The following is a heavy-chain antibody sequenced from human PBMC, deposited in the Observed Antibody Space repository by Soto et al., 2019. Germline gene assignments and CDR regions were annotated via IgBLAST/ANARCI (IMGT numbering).Heavy chain of an antibody. CDR2: IIPIFGTA. V-gene: IGHV1-69*13. CDR3: ARDGISPAIGRKQYYYYGMDV. J-gene: IGHJ6*02. Sequence: SVNVSFKASGGTFSSYAISWVRQAPGQGLEWMGGIIPIFGTANYAQKFQGRATITADESTSTAYMELSSLRSEDTAVYYCARDGISPAIGRKQYYYYGMDVWG. D-gene: IGHD2-15*01. CDR1: GGTFSSYA.